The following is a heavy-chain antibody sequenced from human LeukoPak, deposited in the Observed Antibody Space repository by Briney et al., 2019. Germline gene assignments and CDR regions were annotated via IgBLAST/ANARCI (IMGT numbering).Heavy chain of an antibody. J-gene: IGHJ4*02. D-gene: IGHD3-22*01. CDR3: ASHAHDYDSSGYFDS. CDR2: ISVSGGSE. Sequence: GGSLRLSCVVSRLTFNSNAMSWVRQAPGKGLGWVSGISVSGGSEYYADSVKGRFSVSRDNSKHTVYLQMNSLRAEDTAVYFCASHAHDYDSSGYFDSWGQGALVTVSS. V-gene: IGHV3-23*01. CDR1: RLTFNSNA.